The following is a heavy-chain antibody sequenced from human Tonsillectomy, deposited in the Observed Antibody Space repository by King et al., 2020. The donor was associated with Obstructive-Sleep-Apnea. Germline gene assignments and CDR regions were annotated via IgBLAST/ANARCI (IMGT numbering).Heavy chain of an antibody. V-gene: IGHV1-18*04. CDR1: GYTFTSYG. CDR2: ISAYSGNT. Sequence: QLVQSGAEVKPPGASVKVSCKASGYTFTSYGISWVRQAPGQGLEWMGWISAYSGNTNYAQKLQDRVTMTTDTSTSTAYMELRSLRSDDTAVYYCARFLNEYCSNGVFHDYFYYGMDVWGQGTTVTVSS. J-gene: IGHJ6*02. D-gene: IGHD2-8*01. CDR3: ARFLNEYCSNGVFHDYFYYGMDV.